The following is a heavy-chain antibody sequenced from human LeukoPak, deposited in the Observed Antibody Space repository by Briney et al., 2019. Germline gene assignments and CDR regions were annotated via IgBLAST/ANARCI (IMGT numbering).Heavy chain of an antibody. CDR2: IRSKAYGGTT. Sequence: GGSLRLSCTASGFTFGDYAMSWFRQAPGKGLEWVGFIRSKAYGGTTEYAASVKGRFTISRDDSKSIAYLQMNSLKTEDTVVYYCTREGYYDSSGYTDYWGQGTLVTVSS. V-gene: IGHV3-49*03. CDR1: GFTFGDYA. J-gene: IGHJ4*02. D-gene: IGHD3-22*01. CDR3: TREGYYDSSGYTDY.